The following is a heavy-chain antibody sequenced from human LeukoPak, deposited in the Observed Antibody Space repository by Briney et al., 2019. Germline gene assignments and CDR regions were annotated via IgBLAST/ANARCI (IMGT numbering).Heavy chain of an antibody. CDR1: GFTFSSYG. J-gene: IGHJ1*01. D-gene: IGHD3-22*01. V-gene: IGHV3-33*06. CDR3: AKDVTPDHYETSGCLQH. Sequence: PGRSLRLSCAASGFTFSSYGMHWVRQAPGKGLEWVAVIWYDGSNKYYADSVKGRFTISRDNSKNALYLQMNTVRVEDTAVYYCAKDVTPDHYETSGCLQHWGQGTLVTVS. CDR2: IWYDGSNK.